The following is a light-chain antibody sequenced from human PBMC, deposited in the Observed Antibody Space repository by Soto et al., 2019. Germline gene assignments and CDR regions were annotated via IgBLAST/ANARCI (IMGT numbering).Light chain of an antibody. CDR2: SNN. V-gene: IGLV1-44*01. Sequence: QSVLTQPPSASGTPGQRITISCSGSSSNIGSHTVNWHQQVPGTAPKLLIYSNNERPSGVPDRFSGSKSGTSGSLAISGLQSGDEADYYCAAWDDSLNGVIFGGGTKVTV. CDR3: AAWDDSLNGVI. J-gene: IGLJ2*01. CDR1: SSNIGSHT.